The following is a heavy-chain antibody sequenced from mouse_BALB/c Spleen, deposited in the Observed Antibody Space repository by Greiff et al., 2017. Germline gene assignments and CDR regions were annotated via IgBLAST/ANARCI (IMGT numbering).Heavy chain of an antibody. Sequence: VQLQQSGAELVKPGASVKLSCTASGFNIKDTYMHWVKQRPEQGLEWIGRIDPANGNTKYDPKFQGKATITADTSSNTAYLQLSSLTSEDTAVYFSVPQTEGYYVGWFAYRGEEGLVTVS. V-gene: IGHV14-3*02. CDR3: VPQTEGYYVGWFAY. CDR1: GFNIKDTY. J-gene: IGHJ3*01. D-gene: IGHD2-3*01. CDR2: IDPANGNT.